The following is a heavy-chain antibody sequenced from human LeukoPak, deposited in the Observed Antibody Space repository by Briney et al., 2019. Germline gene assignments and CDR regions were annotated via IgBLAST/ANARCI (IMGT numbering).Heavy chain of an antibody. CDR2: VKSDGSDT. V-gene: IGHV3-74*01. D-gene: IGHD3-10*01. CDR3: TTGIGNYYYY. Sequence: PGGSLRLSCAASGFTFSSYAMSWVRQAPGKGLVWVSRVKSDGSDTIYADSVKGRFTISRDNAKNTLYLQMDSLRAEDTAVYYCTTGIGNYYYYWGQGTLVTVAS. J-gene: IGHJ4*02. CDR1: GFTFSSYA.